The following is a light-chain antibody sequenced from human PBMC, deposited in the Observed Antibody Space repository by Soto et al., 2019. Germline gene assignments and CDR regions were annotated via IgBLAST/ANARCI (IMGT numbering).Light chain of an antibody. CDR2: GAS. J-gene: IGKJ1*01. Sequence: EIVLTQSPGTLSLFPGERATLSCRASQSVSSTYFAWYRQKPGQPPSLLIYGASNRATGVPDRFSGSGSGPDFTLTISRLEPEDFATYYCQQYNIYSWTFGQGTKVEIK. CDR3: QQYNIYSWT. V-gene: IGKV3-20*01. CDR1: QSVSSTY.